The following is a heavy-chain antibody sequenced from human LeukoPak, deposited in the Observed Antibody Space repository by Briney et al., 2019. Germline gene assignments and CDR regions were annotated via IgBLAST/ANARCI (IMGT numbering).Heavy chain of an antibody. J-gene: IGHJ4*02. CDR1: GFTFSRYW. CDR2: INSDGSAT. Sequence: GGSLRLSCAASGFTFSRYWMHWVRQAPGKGLVWVSRINSDGSATTYADSVKGRFTISRDNSKNTLYLQMNSLRAEDTAVYYCARDSDGPGIHLDYWGQGTLVTVSS. CDR3: ARDSDGPGIHLDY. D-gene: IGHD3-10*01. V-gene: IGHV3-74*01.